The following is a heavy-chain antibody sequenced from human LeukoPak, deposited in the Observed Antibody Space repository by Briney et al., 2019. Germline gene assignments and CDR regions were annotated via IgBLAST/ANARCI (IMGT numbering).Heavy chain of an antibody. V-gene: IGHV1-69*04. CDR1: GGSFSNYA. Sequence: SVKVSCKASGGSFSNYAFSWVRQAPGQGLEWMGRITPIVDIATYIQKFQGRVTITADKSTSTAYMELSSLRSEDTAVYYCARDRAELLEDGPYYYYYGMDVWGQGTTVTVSS. CDR3: ARDRAELLEDGPYYYYYGMDV. D-gene: IGHD1-26*01. J-gene: IGHJ6*02. CDR2: ITPIVDIA.